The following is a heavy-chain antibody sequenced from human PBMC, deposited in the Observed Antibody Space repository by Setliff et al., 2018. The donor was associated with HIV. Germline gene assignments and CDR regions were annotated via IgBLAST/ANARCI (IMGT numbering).Heavy chain of an antibody. CDR1: GFPFDIFA. CDR2: LNSADGGT. Sequence: GGSLSLSCTVSGFPFDIFAMSWVRQAPGKGLECVSALNSADGGTYYADSVKGRFTISRDNSKATLYLQMNNLRAEDTAVYYCAKDRVYVKGYFDYWGQGAQVTVSS. CDR3: AKDRVYVKGYFDY. V-gene: IGHV3-23*01. J-gene: IGHJ4*02. D-gene: IGHD3-22*01.